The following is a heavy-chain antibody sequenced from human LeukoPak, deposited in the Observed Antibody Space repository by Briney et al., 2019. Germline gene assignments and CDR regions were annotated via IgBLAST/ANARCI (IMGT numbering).Heavy chain of an antibody. CDR2: AYYRSKWYI. CDR3: ASGMLIKGHYYMDV. Sequence: SHTLSLTFASSGDSVSISSSYWNWIRQSPSKGLEWLGRAYYRSKWYIHHAESVKGRISISSDTSNNQFSLQVNSVTPEDTAVYYCASGMLIKGHYYMDVWGKGTTVTVSS. D-gene: IGHD1-1*01. J-gene: IGHJ6*03. V-gene: IGHV6-1*01. CDR1: GDSVSISSSY.